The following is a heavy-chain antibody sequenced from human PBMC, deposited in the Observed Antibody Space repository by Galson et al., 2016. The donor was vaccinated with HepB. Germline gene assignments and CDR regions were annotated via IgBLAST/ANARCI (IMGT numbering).Heavy chain of an antibody. CDR2: IYIDGST. Sequence: TLSLTCTVSGDSVTSCCHYWSWVRQPAGKGLEWIGRIYIDGSTNYNPSLKSRVSISLDTSKNQFSLQLTSVTAADTAVYYCSRATGQWRGFDPWGQGTLVTVSS. D-gene: IGHD2-8*01. CDR1: GDSVTSCCHY. J-gene: IGHJ5*02. CDR3: SRATGQWRGFDP. V-gene: IGHV4-61*02.